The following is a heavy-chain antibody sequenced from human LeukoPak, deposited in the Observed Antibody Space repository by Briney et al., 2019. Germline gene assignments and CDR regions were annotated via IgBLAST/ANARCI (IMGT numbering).Heavy chain of an antibody. D-gene: IGHD4-23*01. V-gene: IGHV3-9*01. J-gene: IGHJ4*02. CDR3: ARGARKRDDYGGFFDF. Sequence: HAGGSLRLSCAASGFTFDDYAMHWVRQAPGKGLEWVSGISWNSGSIGYADSVKGRFTISRDNAKNSLYLQMNSLRAEDTAVYYCARGARKRDDYGGFFDFWGQGTLVTVSS. CDR2: ISWNSGSI. CDR1: GFTFDDYA.